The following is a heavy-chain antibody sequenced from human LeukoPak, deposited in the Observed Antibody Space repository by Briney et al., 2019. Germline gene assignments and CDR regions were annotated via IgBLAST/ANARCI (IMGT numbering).Heavy chain of an antibody. CDR3: ARWVTADRGKKDAFDI. D-gene: IGHD2-21*02. CDR1: GYSFTTYW. J-gene: IGHJ3*02. Sequence: GESLKISCTASGYSFTTYWIGRVRQMPGKGLEWMGIIYPGDSDTRYSPSFQGQVTISADKSINTAYLQWSSLKASDTAIYHCARWVTADRGKKDAFDIWGQGTMVTVSS. V-gene: IGHV5-51*01. CDR2: IYPGDSDT.